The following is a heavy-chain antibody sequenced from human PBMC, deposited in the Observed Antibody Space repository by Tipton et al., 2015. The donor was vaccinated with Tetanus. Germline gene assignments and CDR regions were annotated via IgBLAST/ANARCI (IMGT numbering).Heavy chain of an antibody. D-gene: IGHD1-26*01. Sequence: TLSLTCTVSGGSISSGDFSWSWIRQPPGKGLEWIGYIYHSGNTYYNPSLKSRVSISADRSNTQFSLRLTSVTAADTAVYYCAGDQARGARGWNYFDSWGQGSLVTVSS. V-gene: IGHV4-30-2*01. CDR2: IYHSGNT. CDR3: AGDQARGARGWNYFDS. J-gene: IGHJ4*02. CDR1: GGSISSGDFS.